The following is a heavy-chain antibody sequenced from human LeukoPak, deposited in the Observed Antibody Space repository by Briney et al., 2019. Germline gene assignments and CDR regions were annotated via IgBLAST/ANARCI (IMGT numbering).Heavy chain of an antibody. CDR3: ARDLARETGTTFTYYYYYYYGMDV. J-gene: IGHJ6*02. D-gene: IGHD1-7*01. CDR1: GYTFTSYV. CDR2: ISAYNGNT. Sequence: ASVKVSCKASGYTFTSYVISWVRQAPGQGLEWMAWISAYNGNTNYAQKLQGRVTMTTDTSTSTAYMEPRSLRSDDTAVYYCARDLARETGTTFTYYYYYYYGMDVWGQGTTVTVSS. V-gene: IGHV1-18*01.